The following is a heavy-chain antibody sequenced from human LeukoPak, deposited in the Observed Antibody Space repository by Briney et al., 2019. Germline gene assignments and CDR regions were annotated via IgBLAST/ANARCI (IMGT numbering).Heavy chain of an antibody. Sequence: GESLKISCKGSGYSFTSYWIGWVRQMPGKGLEWMGIIYPGDSDTGYSPSFQGQVTISADKSISTAYLQWSSLKASDTAMYYCARHRDCSSTSCYTPNDAFDIWGQGTMVTVSS. V-gene: IGHV5-51*01. D-gene: IGHD2-2*02. CDR3: ARHRDCSSTSCYTPNDAFDI. CDR2: IYPGDSDT. J-gene: IGHJ3*02. CDR1: GYSFTSYW.